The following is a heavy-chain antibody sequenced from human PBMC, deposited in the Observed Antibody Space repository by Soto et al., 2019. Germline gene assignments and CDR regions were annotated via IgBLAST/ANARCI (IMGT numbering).Heavy chain of an antibody. J-gene: IGHJ4*02. CDR1: GFTFSNYA. V-gene: IGHV3-23*01. D-gene: IGHD6-13*01. Sequence: EVQLLESGGGLVQPGGSLRLSCAASGFTFSNYAVTWVRQAPGKGLEWVSTISGSGGSTYYAASVKGRFTISRDNSKNTLDLQMNSLRAEDTDVYYCAKDQGSSWYEIDYWGQGTLVTVSS. CDR3: AKDQGSSWYEIDY. CDR2: ISGSGGST.